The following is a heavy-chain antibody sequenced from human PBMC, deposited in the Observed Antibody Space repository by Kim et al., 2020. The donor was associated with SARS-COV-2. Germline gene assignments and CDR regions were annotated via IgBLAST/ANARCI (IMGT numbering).Heavy chain of an antibody. V-gene: IGHV3-7*01. D-gene: IGHD3-10*01. Sequence: YVDLVKGRYTMSRENAKNSLCLQMSSLRTEDTAIYYCAALDTVQVPGGIWGQGTLVTVSS. CDR3: AALDTVQVPGGI. J-gene: IGHJ4*02.